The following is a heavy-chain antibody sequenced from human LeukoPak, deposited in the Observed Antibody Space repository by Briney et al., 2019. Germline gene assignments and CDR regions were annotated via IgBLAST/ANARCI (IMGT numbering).Heavy chain of an antibody. CDR3: AREFGVTNWFDP. CDR1: GGSISSGDCY. Sequence: SQTLSLTCTVSGGSISSGDCYWSWIRQPPGKGLEWIGYIYYSGSTYYNPSLKSRVTISVDTSKNQFSLKLSSVTAADTAVYYCAREFGVTNWFDPWGQGTLVTASS. CDR2: IYYSGST. D-gene: IGHD3-10*01. J-gene: IGHJ5*02. V-gene: IGHV4-30-4*01.